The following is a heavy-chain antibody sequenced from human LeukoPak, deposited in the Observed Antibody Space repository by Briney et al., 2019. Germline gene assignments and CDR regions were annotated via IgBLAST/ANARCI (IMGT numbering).Heavy chain of an antibody. CDR1: GGSISSYY. CDR3: ARGRPDGSGSYYKFDP. Sequence: PSETLSLTCTVSGGSISSYYWSWIRQPPGKGLEWIGYIYYSGSTNYNPSLKSRVTISVDTSKNQFSLNVSSVTAADTAVYYCARGRPDGSGSYYKFDPWGQGTLVTVSS. CDR2: IYYSGST. J-gene: IGHJ5*02. D-gene: IGHD3-10*01. V-gene: IGHV4-59*08.